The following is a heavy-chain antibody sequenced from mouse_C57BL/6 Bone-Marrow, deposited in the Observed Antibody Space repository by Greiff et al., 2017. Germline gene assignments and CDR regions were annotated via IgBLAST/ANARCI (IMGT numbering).Heavy chain of an antibody. D-gene: IGHD2-4*01. CDR2: IDPENGDT. J-gene: IGHJ3*01. CDR1: GFNIKDDY. V-gene: IGHV14-4*01. CDR3: TRDYDYAY. Sequence: EVKVEESGAELVRPGASVKLSCTASGFNIKDDYMHWVKQGPEQGLEWIGWIDPENGDTEYASKFQGKATITADTSSNTAYLQLSSLTSEDTAVYYCTRDYDYAYWGRGTRVTVSA.